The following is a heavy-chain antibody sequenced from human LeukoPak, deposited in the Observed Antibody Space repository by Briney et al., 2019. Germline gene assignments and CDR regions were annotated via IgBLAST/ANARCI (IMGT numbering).Heavy chain of an antibody. CDR3: ARDVVVTATAL. CDR2: IYYSGST. V-gene: IGHV4-39*07. D-gene: IGHD2-21*02. Sequence: WVRQAPGKGLEWIGSIYYSGSTYYNPSLKSRVTISVDTSKNQFSLKLSSVTAADTAVYYCARDVVVTATALWGQGTLVTVSS. J-gene: IGHJ4*02.